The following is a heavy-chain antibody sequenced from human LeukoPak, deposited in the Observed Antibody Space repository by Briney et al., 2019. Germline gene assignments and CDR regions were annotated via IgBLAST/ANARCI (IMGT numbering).Heavy chain of an antibody. CDR1: GFTFDDYA. Sequence: GGSLRLSCAASGFTFDDYAMHWVRQAPGKGLEWVSLISVDGGSTYYADSVKGRFTISRDNSKNSLYLQMNSLRTEDTALYYCAKDPGNGYDFWSGYSDNWFDPWGQGTLVTVSS. V-gene: IGHV3-43*02. J-gene: IGHJ5*02. D-gene: IGHD3-3*01. CDR2: ISVDGGST. CDR3: AKDPGNGYDFWSGYSDNWFDP.